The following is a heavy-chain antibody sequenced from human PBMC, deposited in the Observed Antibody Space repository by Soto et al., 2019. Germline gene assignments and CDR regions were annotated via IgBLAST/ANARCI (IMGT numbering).Heavy chain of an antibody. CDR1: GYIFVNYG. J-gene: IGHJ6*02. D-gene: IGHD3-16*01. CDR2: ISPYSGNT. CDR3: SMVENYVTPTPKDV. V-gene: IGHV1-18*01. Sequence: QVQLVQSGDEVRKPGSSVKVSCKASGYIFVNYGIAWVRQAPGQVLEWMGWISPYSGNTHYASKVQGRLTMTTDTSRSTGDMELGSLTSGDTAVYYWSMVENYVTPTPKDVWGQGTTVNV.